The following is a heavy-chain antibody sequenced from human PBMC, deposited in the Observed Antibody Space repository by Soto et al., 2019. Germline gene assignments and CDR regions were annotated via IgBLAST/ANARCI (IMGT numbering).Heavy chain of an antibody. V-gene: IGHV3-23*01. CDR2: ISGSGGST. D-gene: IGHD4-17*01. J-gene: IGHJ4*02. CDR1: GFTFSSYA. Sequence: EVQLLESGGGLVQPGGSLRLSCAASGFTFSSYAMSWVRQAPGKGLEWVSAISGSGGSTYYADSVKGRFTISRDNSKNTLDLQMNSLRAEDTAVYYCAKSRPTNCYGDLNFDYWGQGTLVTVSS. CDR3: AKSRPTNCYGDLNFDY.